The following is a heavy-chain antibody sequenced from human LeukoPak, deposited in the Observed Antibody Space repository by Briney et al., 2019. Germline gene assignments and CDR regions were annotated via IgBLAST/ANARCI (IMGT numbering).Heavy chain of an antibody. Sequence: GESLKISCQSSGYSFTSYWIGWVRQMPGKGLEWMGIFYPGDSDIRYSPSFQGQVTISADKSISTAYLQWSSLKASDTAIYYCASGDGYNYYFDYWGQGTLVTVSS. CDR2: FYPGDSDI. CDR3: ASGDGYNYYFDY. CDR1: GYSFTSYW. V-gene: IGHV5-51*01. D-gene: IGHD5-24*01. J-gene: IGHJ4*02.